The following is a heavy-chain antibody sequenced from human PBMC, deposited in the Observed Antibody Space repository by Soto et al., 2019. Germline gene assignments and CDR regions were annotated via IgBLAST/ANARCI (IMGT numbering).Heavy chain of an antibody. J-gene: IGHJ5*02. Sequence: SVKVSCKASGGTFSSYTISWVRQAPGQGLEWMGRIIPILGIANYAQKFQGRVTITADKSTSTAYMELSSLRSEDTAVYYCAGGSGSPPTWFASGFDPWGQGTMVTVSS. V-gene: IGHV1-69*02. CDR2: IIPILGIA. D-gene: IGHD3-10*01. CDR3: AGGSGSPPTWFASGFDP. CDR1: GGTFSSYT.